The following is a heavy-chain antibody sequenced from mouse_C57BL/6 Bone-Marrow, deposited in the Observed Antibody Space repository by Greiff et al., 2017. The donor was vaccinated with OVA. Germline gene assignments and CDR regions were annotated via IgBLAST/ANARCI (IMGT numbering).Heavy chain of an antibody. Sequence: EVQLVESGGGLVKPGGSLKLSCAASGFTFSSYAMSWVRQTPEKRLEWVATISDGGSYTYYPDNVKGRFTISRDNAKNNLYLQMSHLKSEDTAMYYCARVGGFITTLDYWGQGTTLTVSS. CDR3: ARVGGFITTLDY. V-gene: IGHV5-4*01. CDR1: GFTFSSYA. CDR2: ISDGGSYT. D-gene: IGHD1-1*01. J-gene: IGHJ2*01.